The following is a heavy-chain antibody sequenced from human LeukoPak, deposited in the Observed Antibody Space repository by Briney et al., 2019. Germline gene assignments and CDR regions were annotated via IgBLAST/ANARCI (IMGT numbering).Heavy chain of an antibody. CDR2: IYYSGST. J-gene: IGHJ4*02. CDR3: AREWFGVLDY. Sequence: AETLSLTCTLSGRSISSYYWSWIRQPPGEGLMCIGYIYYSGSTDYNPSRKSEFTISVDTSKNQFSLKLSSVTAADTAVYYCAREWFGVLDYWGQGTLVTVSS. D-gene: IGHD3-10*01. V-gene: IGHV4-59*01. CDR1: GRSISSYY.